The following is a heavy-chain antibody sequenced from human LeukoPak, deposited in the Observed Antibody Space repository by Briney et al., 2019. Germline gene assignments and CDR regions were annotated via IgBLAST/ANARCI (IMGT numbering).Heavy chain of an antibody. CDR3: ARDRLAGSYYFDY. V-gene: IGHV3-30*03. J-gene: IGHJ4*02. CDR1: GFTFSSYG. Sequence: HAGGSLRLSCAASGFTFSSYGMHWVRQAPGKGLEWVAVISYDGSNKYYADSVKGRFTISRDNSKNTLYLQMNSLRAEDTAVYYCARDRLAGSYYFDYWGQGTLVTVSS. CDR2: ISYDGSNK. D-gene: IGHD6-6*01.